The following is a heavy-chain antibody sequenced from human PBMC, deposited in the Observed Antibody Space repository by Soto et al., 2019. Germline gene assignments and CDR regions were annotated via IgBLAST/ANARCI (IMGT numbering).Heavy chain of an antibody. CDR3: AKDIYASWIFGFDF. CDR1: GFAFDDYM. V-gene: IGHV3-43*01. CDR2: INWDGVTT. D-gene: IGHD3-16*01. J-gene: IGHJ3*01. Sequence: PGGSLRLSCGASGFAFDDYMMHWVRQAPGKGLEWVSLINWDGVTTYYADSVKGRFTISRDNSKDSLYLQMNSLRTEDTAFYYCAKDIYASWIFGFDFWGQGTMVTVSS.